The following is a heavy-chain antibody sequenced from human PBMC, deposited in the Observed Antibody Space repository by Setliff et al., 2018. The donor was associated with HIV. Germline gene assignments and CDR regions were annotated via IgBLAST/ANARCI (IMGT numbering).Heavy chain of an antibody. J-gene: IGHJ3*02. CDR2: FYPGDFDT. CDR3: ARHFSVAGDAFDI. V-gene: IGHV5-51*01. D-gene: IGHD6-19*01. Sequence: GESLTISCKGYGYSFTNFWIGWVRQMPGKGLEWMGIFYPGDFDTRYSPSFEGQVTMSGDKSTSTAYLQWSSLKAADTAMYYCARHFSVAGDAFDIWGQGTVVTVSS. CDR1: GYSFTNFW.